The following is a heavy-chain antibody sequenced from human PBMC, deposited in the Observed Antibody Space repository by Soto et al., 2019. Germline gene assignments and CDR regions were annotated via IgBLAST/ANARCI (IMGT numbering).Heavy chain of an antibody. D-gene: IGHD4-4*01. Sequence: SETLSLTCTVSGGSTSNNDYYWSWIRQHPGKGLEWIGYIYYSGSTYYNPSLKSRVTISVDTSKNQFSLKLSSVTAADTAVYYCARARATVTTTYYYYYGMDVWGQGTTVTVS. CDR2: IYYSGST. CDR1: GGSTSNNDYY. V-gene: IGHV4-31*03. J-gene: IGHJ6*02. CDR3: ARARATVTTTYYYYYGMDV.